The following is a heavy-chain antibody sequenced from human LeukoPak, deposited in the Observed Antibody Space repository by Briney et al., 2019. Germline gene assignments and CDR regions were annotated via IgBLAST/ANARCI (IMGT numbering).Heavy chain of an antibody. CDR1: GFTFDDYA. CDR2: ISWNSDSI. V-gene: IGHV3-9*01. Sequence: GRSLRLSCAASGFTFDDYAMHWVRQAPGKGLEWVSGISWNSDSIGYADSVKGRFTISRDNAKNSLYLQMNSLRGEDTALYYCARASRYCSSTSCPLRDYWGQGTLVTVSS. D-gene: IGHD2-2*01. CDR3: ARASRYCSSTSCPLRDY. J-gene: IGHJ4*02.